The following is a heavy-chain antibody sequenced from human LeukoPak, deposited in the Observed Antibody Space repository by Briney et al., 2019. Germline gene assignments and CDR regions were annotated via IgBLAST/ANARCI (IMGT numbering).Heavy chain of an antibody. Sequence: SETLSLTCTVSDDSTSSYYWSWIRQPAGKGLEWIGRIYTSGSTNYNPSLKSRVTMSVDTSKNQFPLRLSAVTAADTAVYYCARHSRSWYFDYWGQGILVTVSS. D-gene: IGHD6-13*01. CDR1: DDSTSSYY. CDR2: IYTSGST. V-gene: IGHV4-4*07. CDR3: ARHSRSWYFDY. J-gene: IGHJ4*02.